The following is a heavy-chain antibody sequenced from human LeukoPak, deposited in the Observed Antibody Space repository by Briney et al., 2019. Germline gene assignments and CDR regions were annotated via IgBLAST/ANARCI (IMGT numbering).Heavy chain of an antibody. D-gene: IGHD3-10*01. CDR1: GYTFTSYY. Sequence: SCKASGYTFTSYYMHWVRQAPGKGLEWVSYISSSGNTIYYADSVKGRFTISRDNAKNSLYLQMNSLRAEDTAVYYCARDFRAAFDPWGQGTLVTVSS. CDR2: ISSSGNTI. CDR3: ARDFRAAFDP. V-gene: IGHV3-11*01. J-gene: IGHJ5*02.